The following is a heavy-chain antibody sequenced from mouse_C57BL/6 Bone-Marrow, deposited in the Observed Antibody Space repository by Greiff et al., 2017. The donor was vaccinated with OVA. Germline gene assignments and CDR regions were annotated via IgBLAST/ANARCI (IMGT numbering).Heavy chain of an antibody. CDR1: GYAFSSSW. D-gene: IGHD1-1*01. V-gene: IGHV1-82*01. J-gene: IGHJ2*01. Sequence: VQLQQSGPELVKPGASVKISCKASGYAFSSSWMNWVKQRPGKGLEWIGRIYPGDGDTNYNGKFKGKATLTADKSSITAYMQLSSLTSEDSAVYFCASYYYGSFFDYWGQGTTLTVSS. CDR2: IYPGDGDT. CDR3: ASYYYGSFFDY.